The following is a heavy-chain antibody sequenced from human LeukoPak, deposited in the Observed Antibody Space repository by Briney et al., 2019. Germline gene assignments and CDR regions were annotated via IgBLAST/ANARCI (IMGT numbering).Heavy chain of an antibody. Sequence: SETLSLTCTVSGGSISSSSYYWGWIRQPPGKGLEWIGEINHSGSTNYNPSLKSRVTISVDTSKNQFSLQLNSVTPEDTAVYYCARERWLQLSGPVDFDYWGQGTLVTVSS. CDR2: INHSGST. CDR1: GGSISSSSYY. J-gene: IGHJ4*02. CDR3: ARERWLQLSGPVDFDY. D-gene: IGHD5-24*01. V-gene: IGHV4-39*07.